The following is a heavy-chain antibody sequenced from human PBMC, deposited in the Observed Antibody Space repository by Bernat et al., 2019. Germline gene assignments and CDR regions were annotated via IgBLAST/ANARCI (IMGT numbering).Heavy chain of an antibody. Sequence: EVQLVESGGGLVQPGRSLRLSCTASGFTFGDYAMSWVRQAPGKGLEWVGFIRSKAYGGTTEYAASVKGRFTISRDDSKSIAYLQMNSLKTEDTAVYYCTREWGSHDYGCSPGRCSVDYWGQGTLVTVSS. CDR3: TREWGSHDYGCSPGRCSVDY. J-gene: IGHJ4*02. CDR2: IRSKAYGGTT. D-gene: IGHD4-17*01. V-gene: IGHV3-49*04. CDR1: GFTFGDYA.